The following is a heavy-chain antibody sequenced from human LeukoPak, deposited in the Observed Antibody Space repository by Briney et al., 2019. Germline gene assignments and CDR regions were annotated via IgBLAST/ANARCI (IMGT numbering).Heavy chain of an antibody. D-gene: IGHD3-22*01. Sequence: SQTLSLTCTVSGGSISSGGHYWSWIRQHPGKGLEWIRYIYYSGSTYYNPSLKSRLTISVDTSKNQFSLKLSSVTAADTAMYYCARESSSGYHYYFDYWGQGTLVTVSS. J-gene: IGHJ4*02. CDR2: IYYSGST. CDR3: ARESSSGYHYYFDY. CDR1: GGSISSGGHY. V-gene: IGHV4-31*03.